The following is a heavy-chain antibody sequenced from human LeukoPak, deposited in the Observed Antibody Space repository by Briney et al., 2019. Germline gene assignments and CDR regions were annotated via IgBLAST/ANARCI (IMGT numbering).Heavy chain of an antibody. V-gene: IGHV1-2*02. CDR2: INPNSGGT. CDR3: ARVRSDCSSTSCYVDYFDY. J-gene: IGHJ4*02. Sequence: ASVKVSCKASGYTFTGYYMHWVRQAPGQGLEWMGWINPNSGGTNYAQKFQGRVTMTSDTSISTAYMELSRLRSDDTAVYYCARVRSDCSSTSCYVDYFDYWGQGTLVTVSS. D-gene: IGHD2-2*01. CDR1: GYTFTGYY.